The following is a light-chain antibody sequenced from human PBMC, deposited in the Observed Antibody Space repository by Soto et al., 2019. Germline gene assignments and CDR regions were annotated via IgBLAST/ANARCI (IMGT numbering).Light chain of an antibody. Sequence: VLTQPPSVSGAPGQSVTISCTGSGSNIGTYEVHWYQQKPGQAPVLVVYDDGDRTTGIPERFSGSKSGNTATLTTSRVEAGDEADYYCQVWDTTNPVIFGGGTKLTVL. J-gene: IGLJ2*01. CDR3: QVWDTTNPVI. V-gene: IGLV3-21*02. CDR1: NIGTYE. CDR2: DDG.